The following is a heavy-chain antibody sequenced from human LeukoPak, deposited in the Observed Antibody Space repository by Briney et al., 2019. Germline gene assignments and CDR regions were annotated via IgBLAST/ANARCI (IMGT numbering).Heavy chain of an antibody. Sequence: SETLSLTCTVSGGSISSSSYYWGWIRQPPGKGLEWIGSIYYSGSTYYNPSLKSRVTISEDTSKNHFSLKLSSVTAADTAVYYCARARKQQLYFDAFDIWGQGTMVTVSS. V-gene: IGHV4-39*02. CDR2: IYYSGST. J-gene: IGHJ3*02. CDR3: ARARKQQLYFDAFDI. D-gene: IGHD6-13*01. CDR1: GGSISSSSYY.